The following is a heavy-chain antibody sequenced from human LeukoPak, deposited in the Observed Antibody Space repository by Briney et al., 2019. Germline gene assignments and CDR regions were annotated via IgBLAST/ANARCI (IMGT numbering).Heavy chain of an antibody. V-gene: IGHV1-18*01. CDR2: ISPYNGHT. CDR1: GYSFTRYG. D-gene: IGHD6-19*01. Sequence: GASVKVCCNSAGYSFTRYGISRVRQAPGQGFEWMGWISPYNGHTNYAQKLQGRVTMTTDTSTSTAYMELRSLRSDDTAIYYCARDYETVAGTFDFWGQGTLVTVSS. J-gene: IGHJ4*02. CDR3: ARDYETVAGTFDF.